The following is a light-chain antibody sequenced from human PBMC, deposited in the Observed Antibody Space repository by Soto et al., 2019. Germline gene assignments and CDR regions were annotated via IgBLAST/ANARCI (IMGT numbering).Light chain of an antibody. Sequence: QSALTQPRSVSGSPGQSVTISCTGTSSDVGGYNYVSWYQQHPGKAPKLMIYDVSQRPSGVPDRFSGSKSGNTAYLTISGLQAEDEADYYCSSYAGISNYVFGTGTKVTVL. V-gene: IGLV2-11*01. CDR1: SSDVGGYNY. CDR3: SSYAGISNYV. CDR2: DVS. J-gene: IGLJ1*01.